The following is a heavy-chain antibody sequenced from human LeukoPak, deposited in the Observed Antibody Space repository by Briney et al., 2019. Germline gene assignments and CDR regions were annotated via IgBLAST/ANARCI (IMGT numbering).Heavy chain of an antibody. V-gene: IGHV1-69*06. J-gene: IGHJ4*02. CDR1: GGTFSSYA. CDR3: ARVIRDSSGWFTVFDY. Sequence: SVKVSCKASGGTFSSYAISWVRQAPGQGLEWMGGIIPIFGTANYAQKFQGRVTITADKSTSTAYMELSSLRSEDTAVYYCARVIRDSSGWFTVFDYWGQGTLVTVSS. D-gene: IGHD6-19*01. CDR2: IIPIFGTA.